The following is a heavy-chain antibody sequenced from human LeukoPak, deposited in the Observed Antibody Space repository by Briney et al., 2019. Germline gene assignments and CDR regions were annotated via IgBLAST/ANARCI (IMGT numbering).Heavy chain of an antibody. D-gene: IGHD4-11*01. V-gene: IGHV1-69*04. J-gene: IGHJ4*02. CDR2: IIPILGIA. Sequence: SVKVSCKASGGTFSSYTISWVRQAPGQGLEWMGRIIPILGIANYAQKFQGRVTITTDKSTSTAYMELSSLRSEDTAVYYCERDAALTVTMAYYWGQGTLVTVSS. CDR3: ERDAALTVTMAYY. CDR1: GGTFSSYT.